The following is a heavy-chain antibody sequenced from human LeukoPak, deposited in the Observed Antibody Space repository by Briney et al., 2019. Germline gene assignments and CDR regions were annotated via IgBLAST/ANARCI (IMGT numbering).Heavy chain of an antibody. CDR3: ARDREDDYDSSGYPDY. CDR2: IYYSGST. J-gene: IGHJ4*02. CDR1: GGSISSSSYY. D-gene: IGHD3-22*01. V-gene: IGHV4-39*07. Sequence: SETLSLTCTVSGGSISSSSYYWGWIRQPPGKGLEWIGSIYYSGSTYYNPSLKSRVTISVDTSKNQFSLKLSSVTAADTAVYYCARDREDDYDSSGYPDYWGQGTLVTVSS.